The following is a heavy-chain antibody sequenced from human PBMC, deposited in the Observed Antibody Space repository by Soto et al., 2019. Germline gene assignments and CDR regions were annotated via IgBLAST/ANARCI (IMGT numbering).Heavy chain of an antibody. Sequence: QVQLVQSGAEVKKPGASVKVSCKASGYTFTSYGISWVRQAPGQGLEWMGWISAYNGNTNYAQKLQGRVTMTTDTSTSAAYMELRSLRSDDTAVYYCARDMGAYCGGDCYSTWFDPWGQGTLVTVSS. V-gene: IGHV1-18*01. CDR2: ISAYNGNT. D-gene: IGHD2-21*02. J-gene: IGHJ5*02. CDR3: ARDMGAYCGGDCYSTWFDP. CDR1: GYTFTSYG.